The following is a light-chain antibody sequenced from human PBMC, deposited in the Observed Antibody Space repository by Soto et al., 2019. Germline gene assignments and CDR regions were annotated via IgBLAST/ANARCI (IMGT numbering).Light chain of an antibody. J-gene: IGKJ3*01. Sequence: ETVMTQSPATLSVSPGERATLSCRASESIKTKLAWYQQKAGQAPRLLIYGASTRATGIPARFSGSGSDTNFTLNISSLQSEDFAVYYCQRYTDWPLFAFGPGTRVDIK. CDR1: ESIKTK. CDR2: GAS. CDR3: QRYTDWPLFA. V-gene: IGKV3D-15*01.